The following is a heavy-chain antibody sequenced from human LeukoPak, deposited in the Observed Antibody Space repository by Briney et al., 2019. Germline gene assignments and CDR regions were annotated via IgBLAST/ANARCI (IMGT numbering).Heavy chain of an antibody. CDR3: AKDPTAGWGYGGNRHYLDY. CDR2: ISYDGSNK. D-gene: IGHD4-23*01. V-gene: IGHV3-30*18. Sequence: QSGRSLRLSCAASGFTFSSYGMHWVRQAPGKGLQWVAVISYDGSNKYYADSVKGRFTISRDNSKNTLYLQMNSLRAEDTAVYYCAKDPTAGWGYGGNRHYLDYWGQGTLVTVSS. J-gene: IGHJ4*02. CDR1: GFTFSSYG.